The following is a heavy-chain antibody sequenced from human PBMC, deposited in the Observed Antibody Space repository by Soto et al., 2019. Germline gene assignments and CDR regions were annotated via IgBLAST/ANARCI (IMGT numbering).Heavy chain of an antibody. CDR2: FDPEDGET. V-gene: IGHV1-24*01. Sequence: ASVKVSCKVSGYTLTELSMHWVRQAPGRGLEWMGGFDPEDGETIYAQEFQGRVTMTEDTSTDTAYMELSSLRSEDTAVFYCATVWRPNSSGWYLPKYWGQGTLVTVSS. CDR3: ATVWRPNSSGWYLPKY. D-gene: IGHD6-19*01. CDR1: GYTLTELS. J-gene: IGHJ4*02.